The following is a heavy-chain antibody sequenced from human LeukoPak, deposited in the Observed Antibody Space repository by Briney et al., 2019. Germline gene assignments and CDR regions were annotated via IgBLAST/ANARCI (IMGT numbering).Heavy chain of an antibody. CDR1: GYSTNNYW. CDR3: ARQEYCSGGSCYTWFDP. Sequence: GESLKISCKGSGYSTNNYWIGWVLQMPGKGLEWMGIIYPADSDIRYSPSFQGQVTISADKSISTAYLQWSSLKASDTAMYYCARQEYCSGGSCYTWFDPWGQGTLVIVSS. V-gene: IGHV5-51*01. J-gene: IGHJ5*02. CDR2: IYPADSDI. D-gene: IGHD2-15*01.